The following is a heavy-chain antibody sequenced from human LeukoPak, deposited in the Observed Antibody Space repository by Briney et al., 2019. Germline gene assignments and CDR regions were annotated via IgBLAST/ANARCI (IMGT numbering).Heavy chain of an antibody. CDR3: ARRYYDSSGYYNNWFDP. D-gene: IGHD3-22*01. J-gene: IGHJ5*02. CDR1: IDSFTNYY. V-gene: IGHV4-34*01. CDR2: IYYSGST. Sequence: SETLSLTCAVYIDSFTNYYWNWIRQTPGKGLEWIGSIYYSGSTYYNPSLKSRVTISVDTSKNQFSLKLSSVTAADTAVYYCARRYYDSSGYYNNWFDPWGQGTLVTVSS.